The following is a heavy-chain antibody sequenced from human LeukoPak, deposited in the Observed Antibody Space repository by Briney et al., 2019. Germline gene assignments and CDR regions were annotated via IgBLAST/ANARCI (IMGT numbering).Heavy chain of an antibody. D-gene: IGHD3-22*01. V-gene: IGHV4-34*01. CDR1: GGSFSGYY. J-gene: IGHJ4*02. CDR3: AVDYYDSSGYYDNFDY. Sequence: KPSETLSLTCAVYGGSFSGYYWSWIRQPPGKGLEWIGEINHSGSTNYNPSLKSRVTISVDTSKNQFSLKLSSVTAADTAVYYCAVDYYDSSGYYDNFDYWGQGTLVTVSS. CDR2: INHSGST.